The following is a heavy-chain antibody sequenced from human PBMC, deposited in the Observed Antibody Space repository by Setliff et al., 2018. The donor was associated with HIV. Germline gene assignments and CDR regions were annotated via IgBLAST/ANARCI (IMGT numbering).Heavy chain of an antibody. Sequence: NPSETLSLTCAVSGGSFTGYYWSWIRQTPGKGLEWIAEINHSGSTNYNMSLWSRVTISLDASRNQFSLELISVTAADTAVYYCATGLIMAPDYWGQGSLVTVSS. CDR2: INHSGST. V-gene: IGHV4-34*01. CDR1: GGSFTGYY. CDR3: ATGLIMAPDY. J-gene: IGHJ4*02. D-gene: IGHD2-8*01.